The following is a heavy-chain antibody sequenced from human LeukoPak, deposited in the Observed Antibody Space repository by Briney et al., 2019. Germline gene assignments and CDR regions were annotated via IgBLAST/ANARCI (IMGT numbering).Heavy chain of an antibody. J-gene: IGHJ1*01. CDR3: ARGGYCTGGSCYSYLQN. Sequence: GESLKISCKGSGYTFPNYWIGWVRQMPGKGLEWMGIIYPDDSDTRYSPAFQGQVTISADKSISTAYLQWNSLKDSDTAMYYCARGGYCTGGSCYSYLQNWGQGTLVAVSS. CDR2: IYPDDSDT. V-gene: IGHV5-51*01. D-gene: IGHD2-15*01. CDR1: GYTFPNYW.